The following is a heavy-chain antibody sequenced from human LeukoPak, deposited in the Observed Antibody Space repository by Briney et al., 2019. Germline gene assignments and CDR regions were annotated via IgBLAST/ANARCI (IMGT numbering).Heavy chain of an antibody. Sequence: SVKVSCKASGGTFSSYAISWVRQAPGQGLEWMGGIIPIFGTANYAQKFQGRVTITTDESTSTAHMELSSLRSEDTAVYYCARALYDSSGYYHYFFDYWGQGTLVTVSS. CDR1: GGTFSSYA. CDR3: ARALYDSSGYYHYFFDY. J-gene: IGHJ4*02. CDR2: IIPIFGTA. D-gene: IGHD3-22*01. V-gene: IGHV1-69*05.